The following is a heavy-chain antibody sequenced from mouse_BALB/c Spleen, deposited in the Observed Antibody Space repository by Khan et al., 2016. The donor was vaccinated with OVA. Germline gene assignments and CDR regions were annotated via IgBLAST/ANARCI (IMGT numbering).Heavy chain of an antibody. CDR2: IDPSKSET. D-gene: IGHD1-1*01. J-gene: IGHJ3*01. V-gene: IGHV1S127*01. Sequence: QIQLVQSGPELVRPGASVKMSCKASGYTFTSFWIHWVKQRPGQGLEWIGMIDPSKSETRLNQKFKDKATLNVDKSSNTAYMQLSRLTSEGSAVYYCARGGDGSPFAYWGQGTLVTVSA. CDR3: ARGGDGSPFAY. CDR1: GYTFTSFW.